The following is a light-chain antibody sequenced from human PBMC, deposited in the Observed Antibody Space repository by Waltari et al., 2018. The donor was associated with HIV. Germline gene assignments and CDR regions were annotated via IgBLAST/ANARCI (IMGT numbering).Light chain of an antibody. V-gene: IGLV3-21*04. Sequence: SYVLTQPPSVSVAPGKTAKITCVGNNIGTKSVHWYQQKPDQAPVLVIYDNAERPSGIPERFSGSNSGNTATLTINRVEAGDEADYYCHVWDTISDHVVFGGGSKLTVL. CDR1: NIGTKS. CDR3: HVWDTISDHVV. CDR2: DNA. J-gene: IGLJ2*01.